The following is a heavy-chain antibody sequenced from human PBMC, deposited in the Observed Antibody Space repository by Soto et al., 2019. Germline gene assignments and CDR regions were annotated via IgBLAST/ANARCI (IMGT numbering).Heavy chain of an antibody. V-gene: IGHV1-46*01. CDR3: AFQNPGEFWSDPRDHYYYGMDV. CDR2: INPSGGST. J-gene: IGHJ6*02. D-gene: IGHD3-3*01. Sequence: ASVKVSCKASGYTFTSYYMHWVRQAPGQGLEWMGIINPSGGSTSYAQKFQGRVTMTRDTSTSTVYMELSSLRSEDTAVYYCAFQNPGEFWSDPRDHYYYGMDVWGQGTTVIVSS. CDR1: GYTFTSYY.